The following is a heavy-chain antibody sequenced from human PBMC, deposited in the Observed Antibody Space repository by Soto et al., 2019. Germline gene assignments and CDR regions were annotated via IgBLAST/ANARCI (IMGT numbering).Heavy chain of an antibody. CDR3: VRRFGRFNY. CDR2: IDGSGATK. D-gene: IGHD3-10*01. V-gene: IGHV3-48*03. CDR1: GFTFNDFE. J-gene: IGHJ4*02. Sequence: EVQLLESGGGLVQPGGSLRLSCGVSGFTFNDFEMNWVRQAPGKGPEWLAYIDGSGATKKYADSVRGRFTISRDNTNVSLAVQMISLSAADPAISDCVRRFGRFNYVGEGSLVSVSS.